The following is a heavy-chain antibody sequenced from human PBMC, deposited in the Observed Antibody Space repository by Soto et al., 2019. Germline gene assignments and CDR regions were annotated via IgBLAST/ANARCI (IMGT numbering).Heavy chain of an antibody. Sequence: QVQLVQSGAEVKKPGASVKVSCKASGYTFTSYGITWVRQAPGQGLDGMGWISAYNGNTNYAQKLQGTDTMTTNTSTSTAYTELRSLGSGDTAVYYCARDLAAGTCDYWGQGTLVTVSS. V-gene: IGHV1-18*01. CDR2: ISAYNGNT. D-gene: IGHD6-13*01. CDR1: GYTFTSYG. J-gene: IGHJ4*02. CDR3: ARDLAAGTCDY.